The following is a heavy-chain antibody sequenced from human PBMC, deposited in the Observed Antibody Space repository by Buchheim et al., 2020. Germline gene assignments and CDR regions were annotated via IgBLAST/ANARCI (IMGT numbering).Heavy chain of an antibody. J-gene: IGHJ6*02. CDR3: ARDPSGRGMDV. V-gene: IGHV3-13*04. CDR2: VGMAGDT. CDR1: GFTFSSYD. Sequence: EVQLVESGGGLVQPGGSLRLSCAASGFTFSSYDMQWIRQVTGKGLEWVSAVGMAGDTHYSASVRGRFTSSRKTAKNSLYLQMNNLRAGDTAVYYCARDPSGRGMDVWGQGTT.